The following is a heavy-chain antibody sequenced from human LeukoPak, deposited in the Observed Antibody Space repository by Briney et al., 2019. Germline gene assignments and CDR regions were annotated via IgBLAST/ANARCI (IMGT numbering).Heavy chain of an antibody. V-gene: IGHV3-15*01. CDR3: AADPFDY. Sequence: GGSLRLSCAASGFTFSNAWMNWVRQAPGKGLEWIGHIRDKSDGGTTGYAAPVRGRFTISRDDSKNTLYLQMNSLKTEDTAVYYCAADPFDYWGQGTLVTVSS. D-gene: IGHD6-13*01. CDR1: GFTFSNAW. J-gene: IGHJ4*02. CDR2: IRDKSDGGTT.